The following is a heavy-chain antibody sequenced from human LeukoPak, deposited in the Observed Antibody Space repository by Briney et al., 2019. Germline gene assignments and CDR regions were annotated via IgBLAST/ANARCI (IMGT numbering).Heavy chain of an antibody. CDR3: ARGGGDFWSGYFSDYYMDV. D-gene: IGHD3-3*01. Sequence: SQTLSLTCTVSGGSISSGSYYWSWIRQPAGKGLEWIGRIYTSGSTNYNPSLKSRVTVSVDTSKNQFSLKLSSVTAADTAVHYCARGGGDFWSGYFSDYYMDVWGKGTTVTVSS. CDR2: IYTSGST. CDR1: GGSISSGSYY. V-gene: IGHV4-61*02. J-gene: IGHJ6*03.